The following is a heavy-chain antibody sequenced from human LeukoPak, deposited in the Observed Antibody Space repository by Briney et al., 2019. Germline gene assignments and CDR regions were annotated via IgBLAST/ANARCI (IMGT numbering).Heavy chain of an antibody. CDR1: GGSISSYY. Sequence: SETLSLTCTVSGGSISSYYWSWIRQPPGKGLEWIGYIYYSGSTNYNPSLKSRVTISVETSKNQFSLKLSSVTAADTAVYYCARDRERYFDWLPTFDYYGMDVWGQGTTVTVSS. CDR2: IYYSGST. CDR3: ARDRERYFDWLPTFDYYGMDV. V-gene: IGHV4-59*01. D-gene: IGHD3-9*01. J-gene: IGHJ6*02.